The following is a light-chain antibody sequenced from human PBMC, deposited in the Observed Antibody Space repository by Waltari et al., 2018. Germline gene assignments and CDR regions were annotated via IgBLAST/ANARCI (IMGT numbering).Light chain of an antibody. V-gene: IGKV3-11*01. CDR2: DAS. J-gene: IGKJ4*01. CDR3: QQNKDWPLS. Sequence: VLTQSPGTLSLSPGERATLSCGASQSVARSLAWYQKRPGQSPRLLIYDASKRATGIPARLSGSWSGTDFTLTISGLAPEDFAVYYCQQNKDWPLSFGGGTKVEIK. CDR1: QSVARS.